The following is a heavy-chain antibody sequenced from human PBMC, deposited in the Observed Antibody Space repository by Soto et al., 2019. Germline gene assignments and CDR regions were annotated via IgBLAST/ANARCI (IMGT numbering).Heavy chain of an antibody. CDR1: GGTFSSYT. D-gene: IGHD2-2*01. Sequence: QVQLVQSGAEVKKPGSSVKVSCKASGGTFSSYTIGWVRQAPGQGLEWMGRIIPILGIANYAQKFQGRVTITADKSTSTAYMELSSLRSEDTAVYYCARDLMNCSSTSCLRWFDPWGQGTLVTVSS. V-gene: IGHV1-69*08. CDR3: ARDLMNCSSTSCLRWFDP. CDR2: IIPILGIA. J-gene: IGHJ5*02.